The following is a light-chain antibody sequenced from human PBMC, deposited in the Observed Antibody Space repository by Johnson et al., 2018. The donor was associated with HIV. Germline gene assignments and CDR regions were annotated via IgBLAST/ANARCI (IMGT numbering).Light chain of an antibody. CDR1: SSNIGNNY. Sequence: QSVLTQPPSVSAAPGQKVTISCSGSSSNIGNNYVSWYQQLPGTAPKLLIHDTDERPPGIPDRFSGSKSGTSATLGITGLLTGDEAYYYCGTWDSSLTSGGIFGTGTKVTVL. CDR3: GTWDSSLTSGGI. J-gene: IGLJ1*01. V-gene: IGLV1-51*01. CDR2: DTD.